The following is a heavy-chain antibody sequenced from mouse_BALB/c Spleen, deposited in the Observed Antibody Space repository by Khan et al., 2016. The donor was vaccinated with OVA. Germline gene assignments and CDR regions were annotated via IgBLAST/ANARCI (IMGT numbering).Heavy chain of an antibody. V-gene: IGHV1-69*01. CDR1: GYTFTDYW. D-gene: IGHD2-3*01. Sequence: QVQLQQSGAELVMPGASVKMSCKASGYTFTDYWMHWVKQRPGQGLEWIGAIDTSDSYTSYNQKFKGKATLTVDESSSTAYMQLSSLTSEDSAVYCCARGLLRAMDYWGQGTSVTVSS. J-gene: IGHJ4*01. CDR3: ARGLLRAMDY. CDR2: IDTSDSYT.